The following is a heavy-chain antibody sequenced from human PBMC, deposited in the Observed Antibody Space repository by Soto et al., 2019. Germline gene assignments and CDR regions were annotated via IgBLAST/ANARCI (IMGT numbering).Heavy chain of an antibody. J-gene: IGHJ4*02. D-gene: IGHD3-22*01. CDR1: GFTFSSYE. CDR2: ISSSGSTI. V-gene: IGHV3-48*03. Sequence: PGGSLRLSCAASGFTFSSYEMNWVRQAPGKGLEWVSYISSSGSTIYYADSVKGRFTISRDNAKNSLYLQMNSLRAEDTAVYYCARATGVVVIFDYWGQGTLVTVSS. CDR3: ARATGVVVIFDY.